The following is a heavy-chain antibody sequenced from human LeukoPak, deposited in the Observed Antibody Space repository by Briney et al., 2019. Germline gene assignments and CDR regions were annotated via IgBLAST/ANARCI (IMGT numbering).Heavy chain of an antibody. D-gene: IGHD3-22*01. CDR1: GFTFSSYA. CDR3: AKASKPYYYDSSGLPRG. Sequence: GGSLRLSCAASGFTFSSYAMGWVRQAPGKGLEWVSAISGSGGSTYYADSVKGRFTISRDNSKNTLYLQMNSLRAEDTAVYYCAKASKPYYYDSSGLPRGWGQGTLVTVSS. J-gene: IGHJ4*02. V-gene: IGHV3-23*01. CDR2: ISGSGGST.